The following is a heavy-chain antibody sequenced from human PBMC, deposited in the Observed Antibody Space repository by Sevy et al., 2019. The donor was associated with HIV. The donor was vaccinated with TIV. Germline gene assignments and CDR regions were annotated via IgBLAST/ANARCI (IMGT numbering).Heavy chain of an antibody. CDR3: ARARFGSSGWPPYFDF. CDR1: GITDSFKC. V-gene: IGHV3-66*01. J-gene: IGHJ4*02. CDR2: FFSAGTT. Sequence: GGSLRLSCTVSGITDSFKCITWVRQAPGKGLEWVSSFFSAGTTYYADSVKGRFTISRDNSKDTVSLQMNNLRVEDTAVYYCARARFGSSGWPPYFDFWGQGTLVTVSS. D-gene: IGHD6-19*01.